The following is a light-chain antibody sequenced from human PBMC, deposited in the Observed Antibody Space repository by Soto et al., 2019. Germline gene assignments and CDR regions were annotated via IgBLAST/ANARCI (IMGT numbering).Light chain of an antibody. J-gene: IGKJ3*01. Sequence: DIQMTQSPSFVSASVGDRVTISCRASQDIHTWLAWFQQRPGKAPKLLIYGASSLQSGVPSRFRGSGSGTDFTLIISSLQPADFATYYCQQANSFPFAFGPGTTVDI. V-gene: IGKV1-12*02. CDR2: GAS. CDR3: QQANSFPFA. CDR1: QDIHTW.